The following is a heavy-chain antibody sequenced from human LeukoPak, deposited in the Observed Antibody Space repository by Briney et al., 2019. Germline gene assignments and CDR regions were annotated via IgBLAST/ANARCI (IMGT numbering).Heavy chain of an antibody. CDR2: IYYSGST. Sequence: TLSLTCTVSGGSISSSGYYWSWIRQPPGKGLEWIGYIYYSGSTYYNPSLKSRVTISVDTSKNQFSLKLSSVTAADTAVYYCARNEHHFGFTFNYWGQGTLVTVPS. CDR3: ARNEHHFGFTFNY. V-gene: IGHV4-30-4*08. CDR1: GGSISSSGYY. J-gene: IGHJ4*02. D-gene: IGHD1/OR15-1a*01.